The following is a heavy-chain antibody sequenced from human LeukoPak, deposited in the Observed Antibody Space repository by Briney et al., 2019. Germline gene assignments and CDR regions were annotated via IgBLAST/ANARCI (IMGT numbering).Heavy chain of an antibody. CDR1: GFTFGDYA. Sequence: PGRSLRLSCSTSGFTFGDYAMSWVRQAPGKGREGVGFIQAKAYGGATKYAASVNGRFSISRDDSQSIANLQMNDLKTEDTAVYYCTRAPHPRCSSSGCYLDYWGQGTLVTVSP. V-gene: IGHV3-49*04. CDR2: IQAKAYGGAT. D-gene: IGHD2-2*01. CDR3: TRAPHPRCSSSGCYLDY. J-gene: IGHJ4*02.